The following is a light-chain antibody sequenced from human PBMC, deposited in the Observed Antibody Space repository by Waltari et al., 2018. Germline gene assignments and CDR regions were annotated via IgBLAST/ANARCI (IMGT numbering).Light chain of an antibody. CDR3: CSYAGINTWV. CDR1: SSDIGSYNL. Sequence: QSALTQPASVSGSLGQSITISCTGTSSDIGSYNLVSWYQQYPGKAPKLIIYEVNKRPAGDYNRFSGSKSGITASLSISGLQAEDEADYYCCSYAGINTWVFGGGTTVTVL. J-gene: IGLJ3*02. V-gene: IGLV2-23*02. CDR2: EVN.